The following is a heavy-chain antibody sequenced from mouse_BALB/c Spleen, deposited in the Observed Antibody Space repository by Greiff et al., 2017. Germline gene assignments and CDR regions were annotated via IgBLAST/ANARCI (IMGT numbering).Heavy chain of an antibody. Sequence: DVKLVESGGGLVKPGGSLKLSCAASGFTFSSYAMSWVRQTPEKRLEWVASISSGGSTYYPDSVKGRFTISRDNARNILYLQMSSLRSEDTAMYYCARFGYYFYAMDYWGQGTSVTVSS. D-gene: IGHD2-3*01. CDR2: ISSGGST. CDR1: GFTFSSYA. CDR3: ARFGYYFYAMDY. V-gene: IGHV5-6-5*01. J-gene: IGHJ4*01.